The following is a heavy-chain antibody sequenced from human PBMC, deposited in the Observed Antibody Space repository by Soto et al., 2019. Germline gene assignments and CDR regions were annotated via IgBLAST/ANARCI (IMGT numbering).Heavy chain of an antibody. CDR1: GGTFSSYA. Sequence: ASVKVSCKASGGTFSSYAISWVRQAPGQGLEWMGGIIPIFGTANYAQKFQGRVTITADESTSTAYMELSSLRSEDTAVYYCARTSGVTPAEYYSYGMDVWGQGTTVPVSS. J-gene: IGHJ6*02. CDR2: IIPIFGTA. CDR3: ARTSGVTPAEYYSYGMDV. D-gene: IGHD3-10*01. V-gene: IGHV1-69*13.